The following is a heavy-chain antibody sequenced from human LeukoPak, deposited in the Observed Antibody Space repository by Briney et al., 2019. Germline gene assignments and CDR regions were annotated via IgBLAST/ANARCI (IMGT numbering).Heavy chain of an antibody. CDR1: GFSISVYW. D-gene: IGHD3-22*01. J-gene: IGHJ4*02. Sequence: GGSLRLSCEASGFSISVYWMSWVRQAPGKGLEWVGNIKQDGSERNYVDSVKGRFAISRDNAKKSLYLQMNSLRAEDTAVYYCARDWGAYYHFFDYWGQGTLVTVSS. CDR2: IKQDGSER. V-gene: IGHV3-7*01. CDR3: ARDWGAYYHFFDY.